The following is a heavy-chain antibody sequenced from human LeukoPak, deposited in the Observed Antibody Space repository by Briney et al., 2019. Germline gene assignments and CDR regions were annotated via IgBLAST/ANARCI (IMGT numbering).Heavy chain of an antibody. CDR1: GGSISSSSYY. D-gene: IGHD6-13*01. J-gene: IGHJ5*02. CDR2: IYYSGST. CDR3: ARHSIAAAIFDP. Sequence: SETLSLTCTVSGGSISSSSYYWGWIRQPPGKGLEWIGSIYYSGSTYYNPSLKSRVTISVDTSKNQFSLKLSSVTAADTAVYYCARHSIAAAIFDPWGQGTLVTVS. V-gene: IGHV4-39*01.